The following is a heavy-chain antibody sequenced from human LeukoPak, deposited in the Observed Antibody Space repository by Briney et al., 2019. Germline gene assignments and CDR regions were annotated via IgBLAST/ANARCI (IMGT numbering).Heavy chain of an antibody. J-gene: IGHJ4*02. Sequence: ASVKVSCKASGYTLTSYDINWVRQAPGQGLEWMGWMSPNSGDTGCAQKFQGRVTMTRDTSIGTAYMELSSLRSEDTAVYYCARTFRVNPGTDFDYWGQGTLVTVSS. CDR1: GYTLTSYD. D-gene: IGHD3-3*01. CDR2: MSPNSGDT. V-gene: IGHV1-8*01. CDR3: ARTFRVNPGTDFDY.